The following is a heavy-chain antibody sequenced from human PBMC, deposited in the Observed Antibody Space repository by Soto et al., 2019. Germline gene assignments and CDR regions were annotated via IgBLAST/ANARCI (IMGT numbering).Heavy chain of an antibody. Sequence: QVQLVQSGAEVKKPGSSVKVSCKASGGTFSSYAISWVRQAPGQGLEWMGGIIPIFGTANYAQKFQGRVTITADESTSKAYMELSSLRSEDTAVYYCARDPGIAVAGTPFWFDPWGQGTLVTVSS. D-gene: IGHD6-19*01. J-gene: IGHJ5*02. V-gene: IGHV1-69*01. CDR3: ARDPGIAVAGTPFWFDP. CDR2: IIPIFGTA. CDR1: GGTFSSYA.